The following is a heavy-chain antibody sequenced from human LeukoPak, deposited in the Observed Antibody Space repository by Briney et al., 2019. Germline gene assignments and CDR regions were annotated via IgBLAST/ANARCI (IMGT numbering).Heavy chain of an antibody. CDR1: GFTFSSYG. J-gene: IGHJ4*02. CDR2: ISGSGGST. Sequence: GGTLRLSCAASGFTFSSYGMSWVGQAPGKGVEWVSAISGSGGSTYYADSVKGGFTISRDNSKKTVYLQMNSLRAEDTAVYYCARGAHKRDDYGGFFDYWGQGTLVTVSS. CDR3: ARGAHKRDDYGGFFDY. D-gene: IGHD4-23*01. V-gene: IGHV3-23*01.